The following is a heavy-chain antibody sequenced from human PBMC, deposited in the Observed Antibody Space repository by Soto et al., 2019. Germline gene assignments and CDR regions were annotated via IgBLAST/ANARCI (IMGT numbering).Heavy chain of an antibody. CDR2: IYYSGST. Sequence: SETLSLTCTVSGGSISSYYWSWIRQPPGKGLEWIGYIYYSGSTNYNPSLKSRVTISVDTSKNQFSLKLSSVTAADTAVYYCARDLSGPGAFDIWGQGTMVTVSS. D-gene: IGHD3-10*01. J-gene: IGHJ3*02. CDR3: ARDLSGPGAFDI. CDR1: GGSISSYY. V-gene: IGHV4-59*01.